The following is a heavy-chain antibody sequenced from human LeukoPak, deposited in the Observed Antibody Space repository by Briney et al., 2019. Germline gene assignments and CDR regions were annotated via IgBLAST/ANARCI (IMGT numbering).Heavy chain of an antibody. CDR3: ARGPSSGYSYG. CDR1: GGSISSYY. D-gene: IGHD5-18*01. J-gene: IGHJ4*02. V-gene: IGHV4-59*01. Sequence: PSETLSLTCTVSGGSISSYYWSWIRQPPGKGLEWIGDIYYSGNTNYNPSLKSRVTISVDTSKNQFSLNLSSVTAADTAVYYCARGPSSGYSYGWGQGTLVTVSS. CDR2: IYYSGNT.